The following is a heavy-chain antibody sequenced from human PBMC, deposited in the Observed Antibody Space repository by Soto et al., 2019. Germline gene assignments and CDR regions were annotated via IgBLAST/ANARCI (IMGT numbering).Heavy chain of an antibody. D-gene: IGHD2-15*01. J-gene: IGHJ6*03. V-gene: IGHV4-34*01. Sequence: KASETLSLTCAVYGGSFSGYYWSWIRQPPGKGLEWIGEINHSGSTNYNPSLKSRVTISVDTSKNQFSLKLSSVTAADTAVYYCARGFTYCSGGSCYPFSPAYYYYYYMDVWGKGTTVTVSS. CDR3: ARGFTYCSGGSCYPFSPAYYYYYYMDV. CDR1: GGSFSGYY. CDR2: INHSGST.